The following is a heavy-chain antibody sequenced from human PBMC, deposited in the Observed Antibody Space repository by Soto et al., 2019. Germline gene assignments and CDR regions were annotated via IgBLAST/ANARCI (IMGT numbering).Heavy chain of an antibody. V-gene: IGHV4-59*01. CDR3: ARDEYSSSSFNWFDP. Sequence: SETLSLTCTVSGGSISSYYWSWIRQPPGKGLEWIGYIYYSGSTNYNPSLKSRVTISVDTSKNQFSLKLSSVTAADTAVYYCARDEYSSSSFNWFDPWGQGTLVTVSS. J-gene: IGHJ5*02. CDR1: GGSISSYY. CDR2: IYYSGST. D-gene: IGHD6-6*01.